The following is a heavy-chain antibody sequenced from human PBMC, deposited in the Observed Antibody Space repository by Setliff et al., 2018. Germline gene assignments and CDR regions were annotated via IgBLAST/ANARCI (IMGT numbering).Heavy chain of an antibody. CDR1: GGSISSSSYY. Sequence: PSETLSLTCTVSGGSISSSSYYWGWIRQPPGKGLEWIGSIYYSGSTYYNPSLKSRVTISVDTSKNQFSLKLSSVTAADTAVYYCARGYRGYYNFWSGSQGANWFDPWGQGTLVTVSS. V-gene: IGHV4-39*07. CDR2: IYYSGST. J-gene: IGHJ5*02. CDR3: ARGYRGYYNFWSGSQGANWFDP. D-gene: IGHD3-3*01.